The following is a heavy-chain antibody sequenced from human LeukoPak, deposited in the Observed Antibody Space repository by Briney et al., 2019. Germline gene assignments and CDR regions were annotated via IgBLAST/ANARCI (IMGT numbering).Heavy chain of an antibody. CDR1: GGSFSGYY. CDR2: INHSGST. CDR3: ARVGDSGGFDP. Sequence: SETLSLTCAVYGGSFSGYYWSWIRQPPGKGLEWIGEINHSGSTNYNPSLKSRVTISVDTSKNQFSLKLSSVTAADTAVYYCARVGDSGGFDPWGQGTLATVSS. J-gene: IGHJ5*02. V-gene: IGHV4-34*01. D-gene: IGHD2-21*01.